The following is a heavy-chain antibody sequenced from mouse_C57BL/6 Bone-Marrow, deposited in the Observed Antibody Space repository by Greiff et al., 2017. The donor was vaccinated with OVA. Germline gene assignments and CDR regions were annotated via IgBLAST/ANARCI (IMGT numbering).Heavy chain of an antibody. Sequence: VKLVESGAELARPGASVKLSCKASGYTFTSYGISWVKQRTGQGLEWIGEIYPRSGNTYYNEKFKGKATLTADKSSSTAYMELRSLTSEDSAVYFCANGYFCFDYWGQGTTLTVSS. D-gene: IGHD2-3*01. CDR2: IYPRSGNT. CDR3: ANGYFCFDY. V-gene: IGHV1-81*01. J-gene: IGHJ2*01. CDR1: GYTFTSYG.